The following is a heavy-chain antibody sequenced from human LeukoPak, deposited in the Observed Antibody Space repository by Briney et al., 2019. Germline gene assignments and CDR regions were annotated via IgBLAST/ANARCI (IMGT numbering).Heavy chain of an antibody. D-gene: IGHD3-10*02. Sequence: PGRSLRLSCAASEFTFSNYGMHWVRQAPGKGLEWVSSISSSSSYIYYADSVKGRFTISRDNAKNSLYLQMNSLRAEDTAVYYCAELGITMIGGVWGKGTTVTVSS. CDR1: EFTFSNYG. V-gene: IGHV3-21*01. CDR2: ISSSSSYI. CDR3: AELGITMIGGV. J-gene: IGHJ6*04.